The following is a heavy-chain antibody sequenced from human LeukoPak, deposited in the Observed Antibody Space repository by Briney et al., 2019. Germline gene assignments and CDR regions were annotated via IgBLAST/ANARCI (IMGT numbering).Heavy chain of an antibody. CDR2: IYYSGST. CDR1: GGSISSYY. Sequence: SETLSLTCTVSGGSISSYYWSWIRQPPGKGLEWIGYIYYSGSTNYNPSLKSRVTISVDTSKNQFSLKLSSVTAADTAVYHCAKEGWLRFLPHWGQGTLVTVSS. D-gene: IGHD5-12*01. J-gene: IGHJ4*02. V-gene: IGHV4-59*01. CDR3: AKEGWLRFLPH.